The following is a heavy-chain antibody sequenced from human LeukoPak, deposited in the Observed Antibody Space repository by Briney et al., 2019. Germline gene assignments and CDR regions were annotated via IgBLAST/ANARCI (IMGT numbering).Heavy chain of an antibody. CDR2: IYTSGST. CDR3: ARVMAARREDLNWFDP. J-gene: IGHJ5*02. D-gene: IGHD6-6*01. V-gene: IGHV4-4*07. CDR1: GGSISSYY. Sequence: SETLSLTCTVSGGSISSYYWSWIRQPAGKGLEWIGRIYTSGSTNYNPSLKSRVTISVDTSKNQFSLNLTSVNAADTAIYYCARVMAARREDLNWFDPWGQGTLVTVSS.